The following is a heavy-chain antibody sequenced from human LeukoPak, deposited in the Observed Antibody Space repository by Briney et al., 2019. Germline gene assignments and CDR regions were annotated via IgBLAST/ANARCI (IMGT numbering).Heavy chain of an antibody. J-gene: IGHJ4*02. D-gene: IGHD5-12*01. Sequence: ASVKVSCKVSGGTFSSYPISWVRQAPGQGLEWMGEITPIFGEAQNAEKFQGRVTITADEPTSTVYMKLTSLRLDDTAMYYCARNSRVASTSGLNYWGQGTLVTVSS. CDR2: ITPIFGEA. CDR1: GGTFSSYP. V-gene: IGHV1-69*13. CDR3: ARNSRVASTSGLNY.